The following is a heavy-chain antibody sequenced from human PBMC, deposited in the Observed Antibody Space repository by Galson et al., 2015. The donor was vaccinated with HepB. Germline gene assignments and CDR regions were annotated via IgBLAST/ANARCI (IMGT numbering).Heavy chain of an antibody. Sequence: SCKVSGYTLTELSMHWVRQAPGKGLEWLGGFDPEDGETIYAQKFQGRVTMTEDTSTDTAYMELSSLRSEDTAVYYCATGSREELWLRYYYYGMDVWGQGTTVTVSS. D-gene: IGHD5-18*01. CDR2: FDPEDGET. CDR3: ATGSREELWLRYYYYGMDV. V-gene: IGHV1-24*01. J-gene: IGHJ6*02. CDR1: GYTLTELS.